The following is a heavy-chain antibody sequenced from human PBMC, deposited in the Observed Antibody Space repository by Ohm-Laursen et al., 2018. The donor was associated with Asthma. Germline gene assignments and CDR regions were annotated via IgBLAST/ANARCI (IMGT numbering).Heavy chain of an antibody. CDR1: GFTFSSYG. D-gene: IGHD3-9*01. J-gene: IGHJ6*02. V-gene: IGHV3-33*01. CDR3: ARDFEDRLGYYYYGMDV. Sequence: SFRLSCAASGFTFSSYGMHWVRQAPGKGLEWVAVIWYDGSNKYYADSVKGRFTISRDNSKNTLYLQMNSLRAEDTAVYYCARDFEDRLGYYYYGMDVWGQGTTVTVSS. CDR2: IWYDGSNK.